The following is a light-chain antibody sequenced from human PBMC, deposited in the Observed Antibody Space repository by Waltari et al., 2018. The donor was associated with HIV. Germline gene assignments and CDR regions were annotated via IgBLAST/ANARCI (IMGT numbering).Light chain of an antibody. CDR3: QQYHDWPPLT. V-gene: IGKV3-15*01. Sequence: EIVMTQSPATLSVSPGERATLSCRASQSVSSNLAWYQQKPGQAPRLLIYGASTRATGIPARFSGSGSGKEFTLTISSLQSEDFAVYYCQQYHDWPPLTFGGGTKVAIK. CDR2: GAS. CDR1: QSVSSN. J-gene: IGKJ4*01.